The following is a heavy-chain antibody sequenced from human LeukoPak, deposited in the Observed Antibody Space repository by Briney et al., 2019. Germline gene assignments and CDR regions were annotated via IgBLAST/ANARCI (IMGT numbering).Heavy chain of an antibody. Sequence: GGSLRLSCAASGFTFSSYAMSWVRQAPGKGLEWVSDISSSGGSTYYADSVKGRFTVYRDNSKNTLYLQMNSLRAEDTAVYYCARDRGVTTRGDYWGQGILVTVSS. V-gene: IGHV3-23*01. CDR1: GFTFSSYA. J-gene: IGHJ4*02. CDR2: ISSSGGST. CDR3: ARDRGVTTRGDY. D-gene: IGHD4-17*01.